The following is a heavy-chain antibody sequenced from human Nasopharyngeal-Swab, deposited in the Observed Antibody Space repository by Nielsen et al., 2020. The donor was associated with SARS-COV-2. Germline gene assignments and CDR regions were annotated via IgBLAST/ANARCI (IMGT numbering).Heavy chain of an antibody. V-gene: IGHV4-34*01. CDR3: ARGWRNYYLDY. CDR2: INHSGST. Sequence: WIRQPPGKGLEWIGEINHSGSTNYNPSLKSRVTISVDTSKNQFSLKLSSVTAADTAVYYCARGWRNYYLDYWGQGTLVTVSS. J-gene: IGHJ4*02. D-gene: IGHD1-14*01.